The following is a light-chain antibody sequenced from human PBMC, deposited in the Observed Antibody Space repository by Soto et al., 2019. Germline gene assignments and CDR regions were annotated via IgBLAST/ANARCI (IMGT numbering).Light chain of an antibody. Sequence: DMVLTQSPDSLSVSLGERATISCKSSQSVLYSSNNRNYLAWYRQRPRQPPELLIYWATTRNSGVPDRFSGSGSGTNFTLTISRLQTEDVAVYYCQYYFRSPYTFGHGTKLEIK. CDR2: WAT. V-gene: IGKV4-1*01. CDR1: QSVLYSSNNRNY. J-gene: IGKJ2*01. CDR3: QYYFRSPYT.